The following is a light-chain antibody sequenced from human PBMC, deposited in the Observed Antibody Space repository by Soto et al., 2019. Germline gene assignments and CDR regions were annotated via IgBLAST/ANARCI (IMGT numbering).Light chain of an antibody. V-gene: IGKV1-39*01. J-gene: IGKJ5*01. CDR3: QQSYDSPT. CDR1: QTINTY. CDR2: AAF. Sequence: DIQMTQSPSSLPASVGDRVTITCRASQTINTYLNWYQQKSGKAPKLLINAAFRLQSGVPSRFSGSGSGTDFTLTISSLHPEDSAIYFCQQSYDSPTFVQGTRLEIK.